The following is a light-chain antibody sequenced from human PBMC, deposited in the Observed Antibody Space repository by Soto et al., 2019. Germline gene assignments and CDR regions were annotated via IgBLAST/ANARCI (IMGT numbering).Light chain of an antibody. CDR2: EGS. CDR1: SSDVGSYNL. Sequence: QSALTQPASVSGSPGQSITISCTATSSDVGSYNLVSWYQQHPGKAPRLMIYEGSKRPSGVPNRFSGSKSGNTASLTISGLHAEDEADYYCCSYAGSRNVVFGGGTKLTVL. V-gene: IGLV2-23*01. CDR3: CSYAGSRNVV. J-gene: IGLJ2*01.